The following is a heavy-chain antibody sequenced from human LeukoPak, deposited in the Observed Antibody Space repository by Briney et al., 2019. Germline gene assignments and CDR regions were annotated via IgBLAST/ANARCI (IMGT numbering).Heavy chain of an antibody. D-gene: IGHD2-2*02. J-gene: IGHJ6*02. CDR3: ARGEMDIVVVPAGIAAAGTYTLPYYYYYYGMDV. CDR1: GFTVSSNY. CDR2: IYSGGST. Sequence: GGSLRLSCAASGFTVSSNYMSWVRQAPGKGLEWVSVIYSGGSTYYADSVKGRFTISRDNSKNTLYLKMNSLRAEDPAVYYCARGEMDIVVVPAGIAAAGTYTLPYYYYYYGMDVWGQGTTVTVSS. V-gene: IGHV3-66*02.